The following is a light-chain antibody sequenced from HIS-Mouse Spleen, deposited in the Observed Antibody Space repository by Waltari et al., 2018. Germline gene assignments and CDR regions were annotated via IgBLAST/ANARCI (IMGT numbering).Light chain of an antibody. Sequence: QSVLPQPPSASGTPGQRVTISCSGSSSNIGRNYVYWYQRLPGTAPKLLIYRNNQRPSGVPDRFSGSKSGTSASLAISGLRSEDEADYYCAAWDDSLSGPRVFGGGTKLTVL. CDR2: RNN. J-gene: IGLJ2*01. V-gene: IGLV1-47*01. CDR1: SSNIGRNY. CDR3: AAWDDSLSGPRV.